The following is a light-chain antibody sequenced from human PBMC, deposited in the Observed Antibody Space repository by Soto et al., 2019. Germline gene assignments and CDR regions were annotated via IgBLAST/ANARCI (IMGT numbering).Light chain of an antibody. V-gene: IGKV1-39*01. CDR2: GAA. CDR1: QSIGKH. Sequence: IQLTQTPYFLSASIGDRVTITCMASQSIGKHLIWYQQKPGKAPKFLIYGAATLKSGVPSRFTGSGSGTDFTLTVNSLQAEDFATYYCQQSYTSPTTFCHGTLLAIK. CDR3: QQSYTSPTT. J-gene: IGKJ5*01.